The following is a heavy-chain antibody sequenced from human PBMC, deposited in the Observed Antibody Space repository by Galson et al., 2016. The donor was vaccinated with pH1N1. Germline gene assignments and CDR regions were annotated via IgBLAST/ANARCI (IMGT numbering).Heavy chain of an antibody. J-gene: IGHJ4*02. CDR2: IGSSGNV. CDR1: GFTLSDYY. CDR3: AREGEIGAAGPLDS. Sequence: SLRLSCAASGFTLSDYYMNWIRETPERGLEWLSSIGSSGNVAYADSVKGRFTISRDNAQNSLLLQMDSLRVDDTALYYCAREGEIGAAGPLDSWGQGVLVIVSS. V-gene: IGHV3-11*01. D-gene: IGHD6-13*01.